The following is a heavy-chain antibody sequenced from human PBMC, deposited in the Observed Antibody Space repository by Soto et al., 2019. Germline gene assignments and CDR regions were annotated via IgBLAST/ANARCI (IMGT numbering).Heavy chain of an antibody. J-gene: IGHJ4*02. D-gene: IGHD2-15*01. CDR3: ATVPFPAPCSGGSCYTFDY. V-gene: IGHV1-24*01. Sequence: QVQLVQSGAEVKKPGASVKVSCKVSGSTLTELSMHWVRQAPGKGLEWMGGFDPEDGETIYAQKFQGRVTMTEDTSTDTAYMELSSLRSEDTAVYYCATVPFPAPCSGGSCYTFDYWGQGTLVTVSS. CDR1: GSTLTELS. CDR2: FDPEDGET.